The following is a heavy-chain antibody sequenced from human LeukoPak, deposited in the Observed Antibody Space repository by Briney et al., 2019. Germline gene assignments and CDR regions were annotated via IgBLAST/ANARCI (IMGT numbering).Heavy chain of an antibody. CDR1: EVTFKNYA. V-gene: IGHV3-23*01. CDR3: AELGITMIGGV. J-gene: IGHJ6*04. Sequence: GGSLRLSCAASEVTFKNYAMSWVRQAPGKGLEWVSGISSSGGTTYYADSVKGRFTISRDNSKNTLYLQMNSLRAEDTAVYYCAELGITMIGGVWGKGTTVTISS. D-gene: IGHD3-10*02. CDR2: ISSSGGTT.